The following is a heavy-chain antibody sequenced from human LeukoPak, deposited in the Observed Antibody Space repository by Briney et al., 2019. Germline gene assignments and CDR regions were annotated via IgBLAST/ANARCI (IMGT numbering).Heavy chain of an antibody. J-gene: IGHJ5*02. CDR3: ASVSPGGYYNWFVP. V-gene: IGHV5-51*01. D-gene: IGHD3-3*01. CDR2: IYPGDSDT. CDR1: GYISTSYW. Sequence: TGESLKISLKGSGYISTSYWIGLVRPMPGEGLELEGIIYPGDSDTRYSPSFQGQVTLSAHKSISAAYLQWSSLKASDTAMYYCASVSPGGYYNWFVPWGQGTLVTVSS.